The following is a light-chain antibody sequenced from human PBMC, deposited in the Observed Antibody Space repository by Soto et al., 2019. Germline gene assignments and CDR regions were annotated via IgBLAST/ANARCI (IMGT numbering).Light chain of an antibody. CDR2: EVY. CDR3: NSYAGSNIV. CDR1: SSDVGGYNY. V-gene: IGLV2-8*01. J-gene: IGLJ1*01. Sequence: QSALTQPPSASGSPGQSVTISCTGTSSDVGGYNYVSWYQQHPGQAPKLMIYEVYQRPSGVPNRFSGSKPGNTASLTVSGLQDEDEADYYCNSYAGSNIVFGTGTKVTVL.